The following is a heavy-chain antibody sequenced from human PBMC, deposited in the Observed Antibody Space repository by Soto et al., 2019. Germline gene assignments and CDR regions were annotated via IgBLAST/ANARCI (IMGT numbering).Heavy chain of an antibody. CDR3: AKGFIVVVTVIRPDDAFDV. D-gene: IGHD2-21*02. CDR2: ISGGGGST. J-gene: IGHJ3*01. CDR1: GFTFGNFG. Sequence: EVQLLESGGGLVQPGGSLRLYCAASGFTFGNFGMNWVRQAPGKGLEWVSGISGGGGSTYYADSVKGRFTISRDPSKNTIFLEMISLRAEATAVYYYAKGFIVVVTVIRPDDAFDVWGQGTLVTVSS. V-gene: IGHV3-23*01.